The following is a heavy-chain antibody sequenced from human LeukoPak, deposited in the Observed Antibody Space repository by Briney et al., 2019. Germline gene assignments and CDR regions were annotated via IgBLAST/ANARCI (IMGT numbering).Heavy chain of an antibody. Sequence: ESGPTLVKPTQTLTLTCTFSGFSLSTSGVGVGWIRQPPGKALEWLALIYWNDDKRYSPSLKSRLTITKDTSKNQVVLTMTNMDPVDTATYDCAHSCQGSRGYYDSSGYYFDYWGQGTLVTVSS. CDR2: IYWNDDK. J-gene: IGHJ4*02. CDR1: GFSLSTSGVG. V-gene: IGHV2-5*01. D-gene: IGHD3-22*01. CDR3: AHSCQGSRGYYDSSGYYFDY.